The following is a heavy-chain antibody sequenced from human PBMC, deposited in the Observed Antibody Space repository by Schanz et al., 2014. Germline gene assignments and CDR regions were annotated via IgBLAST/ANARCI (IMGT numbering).Heavy chain of an antibody. Sequence: DVQLLESGGGLVQPGGSLRLSCAASGFTFTNYAMSWVRQAPGKGLEWVSLISDSGDTAYYADSVKGRFTISRDNFKGALYLQMSSPRAEDTAVYYCAKSLESCPGGRCSRGYFDYWGQGTLVTVSS. J-gene: IGHJ4*02. D-gene: IGHD2-8*02. V-gene: IGHV3-23*01. CDR3: AKSLESCPGGRCSRGYFDY. CDR1: GFTFTNYA. CDR2: ISDSGDTA.